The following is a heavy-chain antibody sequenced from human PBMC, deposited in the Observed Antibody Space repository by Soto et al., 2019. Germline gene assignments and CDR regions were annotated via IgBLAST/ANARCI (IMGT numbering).Heavy chain of an antibody. J-gene: IGHJ5*02. CDR3: ARGGDSRSWYDGPWLDP. CDR1: GGSFSGYY. V-gene: IGHV4-34*01. Sequence: SETLSLTCAVYGGSFSGYYWSWIRQPPGKGLEWIGEINHSGSTNYNPSLKSRVTISVDTSKNQFSLKLSSVTAADTAVYYCARGGDSRSWYDGPWLDPSGKRTLVTVSS. D-gene: IGHD6-13*01. CDR2: INHSGST.